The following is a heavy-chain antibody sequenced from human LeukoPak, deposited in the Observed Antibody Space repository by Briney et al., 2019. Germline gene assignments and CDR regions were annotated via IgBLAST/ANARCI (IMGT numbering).Heavy chain of an antibody. CDR2: IYGSGNT. V-gene: IGHV4-59*12. CDR1: GGSISGWY. CDR3: ARYLELHRGDAFDI. D-gene: IGHD1-7*01. J-gene: IGHJ3*02. Sequence: SETLSLTCTVSGGSISGWYWSWIRQPPGKGLEWIGYIYGSGNTNYNPSLKSRVTISVDTSKNQFSLKLSSVTAADTAVYYCARYLELHRGDAFDIWGQGTMVTVSS.